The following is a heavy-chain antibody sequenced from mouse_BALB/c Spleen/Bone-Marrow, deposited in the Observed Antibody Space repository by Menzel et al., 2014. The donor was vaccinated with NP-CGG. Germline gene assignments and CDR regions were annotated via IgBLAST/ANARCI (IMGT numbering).Heavy chain of an antibody. V-gene: IGHV1S81*02. CDR3: TREGDSPFAY. J-gene: IGHJ3*01. D-gene: IGHD2-13*01. CDR2: INPSNGGT. CDR1: GYTFTSYY. Sequence: QVQLQQSGAELVEPGASVKLSCKASGYTFTSYYMYWVKQRPGQGLEWIGEINPSNGGTNFNEKFRSKATLTVDKSSSTAYMQLSSLTSEGSAVYYCTREGDSPFAYWGQGTLVTVSA.